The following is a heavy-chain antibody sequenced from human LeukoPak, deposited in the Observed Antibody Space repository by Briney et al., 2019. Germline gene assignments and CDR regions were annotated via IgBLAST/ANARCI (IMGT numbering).Heavy chain of an antibody. CDR1: GGSFTNYF. V-gene: IGHV4-34*01. Sequence: PSETLSLTCAVYGGSFTNYFWSWVRQSPGKGLEWIGEVADYGSVYYNPSLQSRVTISLDTSKNHFSLKVSSMTAADTAVYYCARRRVTVIVVSTFDSWGQGTLVTVSS. CDR2: VADYGSV. J-gene: IGHJ4*02. CDR3: ARRRVTVIVVSTFDS. D-gene: IGHD3-22*01.